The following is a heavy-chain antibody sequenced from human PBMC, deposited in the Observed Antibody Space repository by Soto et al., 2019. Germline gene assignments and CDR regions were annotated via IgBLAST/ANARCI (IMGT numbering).Heavy chain of an antibody. CDR1: GGTFSSYA. J-gene: IGHJ5*02. CDR2: IIPIFGTA. CDR3: ARSDCISTSCYSGFDP. D-gene: IGHD2-2*01. Sequence: QVQLVQSGAEVKKPGSSVKVSCKASGGTFSSYAISWVLQAPGQGLEWMGGIIPIFGTANYAQKFQGRVTITADESTSTAYMELSSLRSEDTAVYYCARSDCISTSCYSGFDPWGQGPLVTVSS. V-gene: IGHV1-69*12.